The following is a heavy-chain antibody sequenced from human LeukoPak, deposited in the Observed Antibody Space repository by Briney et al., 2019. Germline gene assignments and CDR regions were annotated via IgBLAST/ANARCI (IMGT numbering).Heavy chain of an antibody. CDR1: GFTFSSYW. Sequence: GGSLRLSCAASGFTFSSYWMSWVRQAPGKGLEWVANIKQDGSEKYYVDSVKGRFTISRDNSKNTLYLQMNSLRAEDTAVYYCARGGDVVVPAATAFDYWGQGTLVTVSS. D-gene: IGHD2-2*01. V-gene: IGHV3-7*01. CDR2: IKQDGSEK. CDR3: ARGGDVVVPAATAFDY. J-gene: IGHJ4*02.